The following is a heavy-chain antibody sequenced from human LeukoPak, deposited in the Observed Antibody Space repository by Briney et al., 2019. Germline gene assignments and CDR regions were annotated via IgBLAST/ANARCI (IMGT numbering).Heavy chain of an antibody. Sequence: ASVKVSCKASGYTFTGYCMHWVRQAPGQGLEWMGWINPNSGGTNYVQKFQGRVTMTRDTSISTAYMELSRLRSDDTAVYYCARDYGGNRFDYWGQGTLVTVSS. CDR1: GYTFTGYC. J-gene: IGHJ4*02. CDR3: ARDYGGNRFDY. D-gene: IGHD4-23*01. V-gene: IGHV1-2*02. CDR2: INPNSGGT.